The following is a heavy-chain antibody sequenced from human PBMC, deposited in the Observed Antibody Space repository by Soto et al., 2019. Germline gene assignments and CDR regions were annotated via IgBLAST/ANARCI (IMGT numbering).Heavy chain of an antibody. D-gene: IGHD3-10*01. Sequence: ASVKVSCKASGYAFSFGFSWVRQAPGQGLEWMGWISASDGSTNSASKVRGRISMTTDTPTHTAYLDLLSLTSEDTAMYFCVTYYGGSGSYYRFDNWGQGTRVTVSS. CDR3: VTYYGGSGSYYRFDN. V-gene: IGHV1-18*01. CDR2: ISASDGST. CDR1: GYAFSFG. J-gene: IGHJ4*02.